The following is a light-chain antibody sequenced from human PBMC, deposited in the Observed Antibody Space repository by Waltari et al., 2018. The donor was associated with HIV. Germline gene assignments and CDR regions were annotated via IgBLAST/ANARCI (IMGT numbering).Light chain of an antibody. CDR1: SSNIGNNA. Sequence: QSVLTQPPSVPAAPRQRVTISCSGSSSNIGNNAVKWYQQLPGKAPKLLMYYDDLLPSGVSDRFSGSKSGTSASLAISELQSEDEADYYCASWDDSLNGVVFGGGTKLTVL. CDR3: ASWDDSLNGVV. CDR2: YDD. V-gene: IGLV1-36*01. J-gene: IGLJ2*01.